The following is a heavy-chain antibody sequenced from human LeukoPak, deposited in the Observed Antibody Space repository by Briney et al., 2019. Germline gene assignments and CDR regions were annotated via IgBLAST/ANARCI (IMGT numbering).Heavy chain of an antibody. CDR1: GFTFSSYA. D-gene: IGHD1-26*01. J-gene: IGHJ6*02. CDR3: ARERRSGSYYIYGMDV. Sequence: GGSLRLSCAASGFTFSSYAMHWVRQAPGKGLEWVAVISYDGGNKYYADSVKGRFTISRDNSKNTLYLQMNSLRAEDTAVYYCARERRSGSYYIYGMDVWGQGTTVTVSS. V-gene: IGHV3-30-3*01. CDR2: ISYDGGNK.